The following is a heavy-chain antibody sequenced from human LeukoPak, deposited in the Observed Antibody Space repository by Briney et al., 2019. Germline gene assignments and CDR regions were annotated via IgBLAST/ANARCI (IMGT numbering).Heavy chain of an antibody. Sequence: PGGSLRLSCAASGFTFRSYWMHWVRQAPGKGLVWVSRIISDGSNTTYADSVKGRFTISRDNAKNTLYLQMSSLRAEDTAVYYCVRNSYDSSGYYDYWGQGTLVTVSS. V-gene: IGHV3-74*01. D-gene: IGHD3-22*01. CDR1: GFTFRSYW. CDR2: IISDGSNT. J-gene: IGHJ4*02. CDR3: VRNSYDSSGYYDY.